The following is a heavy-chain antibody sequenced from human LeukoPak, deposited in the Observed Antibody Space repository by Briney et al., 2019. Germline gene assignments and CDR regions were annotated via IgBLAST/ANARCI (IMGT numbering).Heavy chain of an antibody. Sequence: SETLSLTCTVSGVSMSNYYWNWIRQPPGKGLEWIGYIYNSGSTIYNPSLKSRVTIFLDTSKNQFSLKMDSVTAEDTAVYFCARERDLSSPFDYWGQGTLVTVSS. V-gene: IGHV4-59*01. D-gene: IGHD1-26*01. CDR2: IYNSGST. J-gene: IGHJ4*02. CDR3: ARERDLSSPFDY. CDR1: GVSMSNYY.